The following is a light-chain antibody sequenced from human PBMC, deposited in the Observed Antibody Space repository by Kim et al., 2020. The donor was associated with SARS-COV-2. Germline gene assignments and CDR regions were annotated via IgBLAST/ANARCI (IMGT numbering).Light chain of an antibody. CDR3: HHYNNWPPET. V-gene: IGKV3-15*01. J-gene: IGKJ2*01. CDR1: QSVSGN. Sequence: IVMTQSPATLSVSPGERATLSCRASQSVSGNLAWYQQKPGQAPGLLIYDASTRATGIPARFSGSGSGTDFTLTISSLQSEDFAVYYCHHYNNWPPETFGQGTKLEI. CDR2: DAS.